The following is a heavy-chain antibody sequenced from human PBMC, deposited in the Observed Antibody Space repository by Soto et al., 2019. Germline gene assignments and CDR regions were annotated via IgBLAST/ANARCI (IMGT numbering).Heavy chain of an antibody. V-gene: IGHV1-2*04. Sequence: GASVKVSCKASGYTFTGYYMHWVRQAPGQGLEWMGWINPNSGGTNYAQTFQGWVTMTRDTSISPAYMEPSRLRADDTAVYYCARGGPTIVVVPAADLDYWGQGTLVTVSS. CDR1: GYTFTGYY. D-gene: IGHD2-2*01. J-gene: IGHJ4*02. CDR3: ARGGPTIVVVPAADLDY. CDR2: INPNSGGT.